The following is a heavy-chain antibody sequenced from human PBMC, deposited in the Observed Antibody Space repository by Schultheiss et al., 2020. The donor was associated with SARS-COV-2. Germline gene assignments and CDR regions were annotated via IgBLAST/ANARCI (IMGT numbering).Heavy chain of an antibody. J-gene: IGHJ4*02. CDR2: ISGSGGST. Sequence: GESLKISCAASGFTFSSYDMHWVRQAPGKGLVWVSAISGSGGSTYYADSVKGRFTISRDNSKNTLYLQMNSLRAEDTAVYYCAREWVGATDYWGQGTLVTVSS. D-gene: IGHD1-26*01. CDR3: AREWVGATDY. CDR1: GFTFSSYD. V-gene: IGHV3-23*01.